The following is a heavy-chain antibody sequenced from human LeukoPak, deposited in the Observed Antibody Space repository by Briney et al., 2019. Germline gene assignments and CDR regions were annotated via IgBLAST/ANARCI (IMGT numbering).Heavy chain of an antibody. CDR3: ARVGAHRGSDFWSGYYYSQGSFDY. D-gene: IGHD3-3*01. CDR1: VFTFSSYW. J-gene: IGHJ4*02. V-gene: IGHV3-7*01. Sequence: GGSLRLSCAASVFTFSSYWMSWVRQAPGKGREWVANIKQDGSEKYYGDSVKGRFTISRDNAKNSLYLQMNSLGAEDTAVYYCARVGAHRGSDFWSGYYYSQGSFDYWGQGTLVTVSS. CDR2: IKQDGSEK.